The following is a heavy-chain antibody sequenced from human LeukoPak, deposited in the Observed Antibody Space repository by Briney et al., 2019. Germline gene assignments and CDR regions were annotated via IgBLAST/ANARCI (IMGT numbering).Heavy chain of an antibody. CDR2: ISSSGSTI. J-gene: IGHJ4*02. Sequence: GGSLRLSCAASGFTFSSYEMNWVRQAPGKGLEWVSYISSSGSTIYYADSVKGRFTISRDNAKNSLYLQMNSLRAEDTAVYYCARVDDMRGHDYWGQGTLVTVSS. CDR3: ARVDDMRGHDY. D-gene: IGHD3-9*01. CDR1: GFTFSSYE. V-gene: IGHV3-48*03.